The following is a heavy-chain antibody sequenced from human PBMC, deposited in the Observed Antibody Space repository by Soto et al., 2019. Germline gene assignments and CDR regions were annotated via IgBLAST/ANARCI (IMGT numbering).Heavy chain of an antibody. J-gene: IGHJ4*02. V-gene: IGHV4-61*01. CDR2: NYYSGSN. D-gene: IGHD6-19*01. CDR1: GGSVSSGSYY. Sequence: QVQLQESGPGLVKPSETLSLTCSVSGGSVSSGSYYWTWMRQRPGKGLEGIGYNYYSGSNNYDPSLKSRLTTSLDTSKNQFSLNLSCVTAADTALYYCSSGFDSSGWSAFAYWGQGSLVTVSS. CDR3: SSGFDSSGWSAFAY.